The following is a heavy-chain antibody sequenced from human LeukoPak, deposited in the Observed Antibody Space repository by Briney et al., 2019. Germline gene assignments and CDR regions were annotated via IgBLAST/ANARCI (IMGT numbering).Heavy chain of an antibody. CDR2: ISSSSSYI. Sequence: GGSLRLSCAASGFTFSSYSMNWVRQAPGKGLEWVSSISSSSSYIYYADSVKGRFTISRDNAKNSLYLQMNSLRAEDTAVYYCARDGTLGASGAFDIWGRGTMVTVSS. D-gene: IGHD3-10*01. CDR3: ARDGTLGASGAFDI. V-gene: IGHV3-21*01. CDR1: GFTFSSYS. J-gene: IGHJ3*02.